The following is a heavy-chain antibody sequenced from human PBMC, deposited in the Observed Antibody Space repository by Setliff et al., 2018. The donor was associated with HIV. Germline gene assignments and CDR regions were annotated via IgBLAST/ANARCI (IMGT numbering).Heavy chain of an antibody. V-gene: IGHV1-69*05. CDR1: GGNFRSYG. D-gene: IGHD3-22*01. J-gene: IGHJ4*02. Sequence: SVKVSCKASGGNFRSYGISWVRQAPGQGLEWMGGIIPMSGVPKYAQKFQGRVTITTDESTTTAYMELSSLRSEDTAVYYCATESYDSSGYYPHWGQGTLVTVSS. CDR3: ATESYDSSGYYPH. CDR2: IIPMSGVP.